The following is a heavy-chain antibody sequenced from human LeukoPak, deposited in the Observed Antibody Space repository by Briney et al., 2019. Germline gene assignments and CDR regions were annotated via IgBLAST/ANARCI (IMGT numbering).Heavy chain of an antibody. D-gene: IGHD4-23*01. CDR1: GYTLTELS. J-gene: IGHJ5*02. V-gene: IGHV1-24*01. Sequence: ASVKVSCKVSGYTLTELSMHWVRQAPGKGLEWMGGFDPEDGETIYAQKFQGRVTMTEDTSTDTAYMELSSLRSEDTAVYYCATVVSRGGNSVGWFDPWGQGTLVTVSS. CDR2: FDPEDGET. CDR3: ATVVSRGGNSVGWFDP.